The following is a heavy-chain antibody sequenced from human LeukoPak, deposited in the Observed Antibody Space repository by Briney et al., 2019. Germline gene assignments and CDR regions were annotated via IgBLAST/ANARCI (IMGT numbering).Heavy chain of an antibody. CDR2: INHSGST. J-gene: IGHJ5*02. CDR1: GGSFSGYY. D-gene: IGHD5-18*01. CDR3: AREPIQPWRTNWFDP. Sequence: PSETLSLTCAVYGGSFSGYYWSWIRQPPGKGLEWIGEINHSGSTNYNPSLKSRVTISVDTSKNQFSLKLSSVTAADTAVYYCAREPIQPWRTNWFDPWGQGTLVTVSS. V-gene: IGHV4-34*01.